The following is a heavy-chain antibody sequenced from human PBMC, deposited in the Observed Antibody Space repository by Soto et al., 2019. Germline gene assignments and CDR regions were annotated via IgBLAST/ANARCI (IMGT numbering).Heavy chain of an antibody. J-gene: IGHJ2*01. D-gene: IGHD2-2*01. V-gene: IGHV3-33*01. CDR2: IWYDGSNK. Sequence: QVQLVESGGGVVQHGRSLRLSCAASGFTFRSYGMHWVRQAPGKGLEWVAVIWYDGSNKYYAESVKGRFTISRDNSKNTVYLHMNSLRVEDTAVYYCARGLVPAAAYWYFDLWGRGTLVTVSS. CDR1: GFTFRSYG. CDR3: ARGLVPAAAYWYFDL.